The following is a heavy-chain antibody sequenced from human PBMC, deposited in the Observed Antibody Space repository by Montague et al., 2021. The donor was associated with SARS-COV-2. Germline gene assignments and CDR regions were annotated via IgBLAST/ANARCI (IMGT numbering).Heavy chain of an antibody. CDR1: GGSISTTNW. CDR3: ARAMIVVTRGAFDI. CDR2: ISHSGNT. D-gene: IGHD3-22*01. Sequence: SETLSLTCSVSGGSISTTNWWSWVRQPPGKGLEWIGEISHSGNTNYNSXXRSRVTIPLDKSKNQFSLKLVSVTAADTAVYYCARAMIVVTRGAFDIWGQGTIVIVS. J-gene: IGHJ3*02. V-gene: IGHV4-4*02.